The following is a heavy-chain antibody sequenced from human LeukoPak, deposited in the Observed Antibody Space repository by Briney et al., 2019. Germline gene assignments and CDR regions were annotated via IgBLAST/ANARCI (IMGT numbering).Heavy chain of an antibody. CDR2: IHFGETP. CDR1: GSSISSGYF. CDR3: ARGGGVRTGSGWRPGNWFDP. J-gene: IGHJ5*02. Sequence: PSETLSLTCTVSGSSISSGYFWGWIRQPPGKGLEWIGIIHFGETPYYSPSLESRITISIDTSKNQFSLKVNSVTAADTAVYYCARGGGVRTGSGWRPGNWFDPWGQGTLVTVSS. D-gene: IGHD6-19*01. V-gene: IGHV4-38-2*02.